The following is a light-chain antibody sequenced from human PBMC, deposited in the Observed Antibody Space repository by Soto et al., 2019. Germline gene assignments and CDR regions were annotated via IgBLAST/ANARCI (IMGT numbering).Light chain of an antibody. CDR2: AAS. V-gene: IGKV1-6*01. J-gene: IGKJ1*01. Sequence: AFQMTQSPSSLSASVGDRVTITCRASQGIRNDLGWYQQKPGKAPKLLIYAASSLQSGVPSRFSGSGSGTDFTLTISSLQPEDFATYYCLQDYNYQWTFGQGTKVEIK. CDR1: QGIRND. CDR3: LQDYNYQWT.